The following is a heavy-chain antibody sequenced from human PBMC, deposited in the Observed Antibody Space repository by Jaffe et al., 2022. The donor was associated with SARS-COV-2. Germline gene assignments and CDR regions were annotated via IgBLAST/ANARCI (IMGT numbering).Heavy chain of an antibody. Sequence: QVQLVQSGAEVKKPGASVKVSCKASGYTFTGYYMHWVRQAPGQGLEWMGWINPNSGGTNYAQKFQGRVTMTRDTSISTAYMELSRLRSDDTAVYYCAKAEFYYDSSVYAFDIWGQGTMVTVSS. D-gene: IGHD3-22*01. CDR1: GYTFTGYY. CDR2: INPNSGGT. V-gene: IGHV1-2*02. CDR3: AKAEFYYDSSVYAFDI. J-gene: IGHJ3*02.